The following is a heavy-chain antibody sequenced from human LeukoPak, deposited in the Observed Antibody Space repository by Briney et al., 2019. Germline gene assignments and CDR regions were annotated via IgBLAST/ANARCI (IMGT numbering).Heavy chain of an antibody. CDR1: GGSFSGYY. CDR3: AGRPYYYDSSGYTRWFDP. J-gene: IGHJ5*02. D-gene: IGHD3-22*01. Sequence: SETLSLTCAVYGGSFSGYYWSWIRQPPGKGLEWIGEINHSGSTNYNPSLKSRVTISVDTSKNQFSLKLSSVTAADTAVYYCAGRPYYYDSSGYTRWFDPWGQGTLVTVSS. V-gene: IGHV4-34*01. CDR2: INHSGST.